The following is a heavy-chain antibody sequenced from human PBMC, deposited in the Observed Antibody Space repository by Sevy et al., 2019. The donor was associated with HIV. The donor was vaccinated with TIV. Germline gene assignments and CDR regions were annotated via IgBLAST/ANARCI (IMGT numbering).Heavy chain of an antibody. CDR2: IWYDGNNK. V-gene: IGHV3-33*01. Sequence: GESLKISCEASGFTFDTYGMHWVRQVPGKGLEWVAVIWYDGNNKFYADSVKGRFTISRDNSKNTLFLQMNRLSVDDTAVYYCARDNLLPFMVSMVRGALSYYFDYWGQGTLVTVSS. CDR3: ARDNLLPFMVSMVRGALSYYFDY. D-gene: IGHD3-10*01. CDR1: GFTFDTYG. J-gene: IGHJ4*02.